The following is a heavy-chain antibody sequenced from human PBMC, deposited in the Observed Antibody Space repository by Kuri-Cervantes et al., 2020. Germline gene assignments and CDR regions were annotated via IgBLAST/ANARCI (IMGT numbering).Heavy chain of an antibody. CDR3: AREGVVGVYYYYGMDV. V-gene: IGHV4-38-2*02. CDR1: GYSISSGYY. D-gene: IGHD1-26*01. J-gene: IGHJ6*02. CDR2: IYYSGYRGNT. Sequence: GSLRLSCAVSGYSISSGYYWSWIRQHPGKGLEWIGSIYYSGYRGNTYYNPSLKNRVTISVDTSTNQFSLKLKSLTPADTAVYYCAREGVVGVYYYYGMDVWGQGTTVTVSS.